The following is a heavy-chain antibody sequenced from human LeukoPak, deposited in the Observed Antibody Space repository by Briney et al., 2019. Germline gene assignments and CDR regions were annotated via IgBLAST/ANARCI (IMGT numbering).Heavy chain of an antibody. CDR3: ASSYDDSSGPNY. V-gene: IGHV4-59*01. J-gene: IGHJ4*02. D-gene: IGHD3-22*01. CDR1: GGSISSYY. CDR2: IYYSGST. Sequence: PSETLSLTCTVSGGSISSYYWSWIRQPPGKGLEWIGYIYYSGSTNYNPSLKSRVTISVDTSKNQFSLKLSSVTAADTAVYYCASSYDDSSGPNYWGQGTLVTVSS.